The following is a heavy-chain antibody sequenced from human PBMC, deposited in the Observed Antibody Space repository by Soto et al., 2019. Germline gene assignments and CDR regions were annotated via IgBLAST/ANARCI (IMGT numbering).Heavy chain of an antibody. CDR1: GGSISSGGCY. CDR2: IYYSGST. CDR3: ARHGYDSRIHYLYYFDN. D-gene: IGHD3-22*01. Sequence: SETLSLTCTVSGGSISSGGCYWSWIRQHPGKGLEWIGYIYYSGSTNYNPSLKSRVTISVDTSKNQFSLKLSSVTAADTAVYYCARHGYDSRIHYLYYFDNWGQGTLVTVSS. V-gene: IGHV4-61*08. J-gene: IGHJ4*02.